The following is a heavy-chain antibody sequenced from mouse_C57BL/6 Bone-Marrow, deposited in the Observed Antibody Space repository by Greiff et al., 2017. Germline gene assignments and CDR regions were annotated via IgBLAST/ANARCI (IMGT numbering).Heavy chain of an antibody. CDR1: GFTFSSYA. CDR3: ARDPPSYYYGSSWFAY. D-gene: IGHD1-1*01. J-gene: IGHJ3*01. CDR2: ISDGGSYT. Sequence: EVKLVESGGGLVKPGGSLKLSCAASGFTFSSYAMSWVRQTPEKRLEWVATISDGGSYTYYPDNVKGRFTISRDNAKNNPYLQMSHLKSEDTAMYYCARDPPSYYYGSSWFAYWGQGTLVTVSA. V-gene: IGHV5-4*01.